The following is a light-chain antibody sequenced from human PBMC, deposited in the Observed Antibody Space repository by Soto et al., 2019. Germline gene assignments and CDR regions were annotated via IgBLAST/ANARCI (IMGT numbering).Light chain of an antibody. J-gene: IGLJ3*02. Sequence: QSVLTQPASVSGSPGQSITISCTGTTSDVGRYKYVSWYQQHPGKAPKLIIYEVSNRPSGVSDRFAGSKSGNTASLTISGLQAEDEDDYYCSSYSNIDTRVFGGGTKLTVL. CDR1: TSDVGRYKY. CDR3: SSYSNIDTRV. CDR2: EVS. V-gene: IGLV2-14*01.